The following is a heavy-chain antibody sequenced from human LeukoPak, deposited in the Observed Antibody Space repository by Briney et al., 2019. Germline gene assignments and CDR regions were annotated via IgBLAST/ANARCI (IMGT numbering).Heavy chain of an antibody. Sequence: GGSLRLSCAASGFAFSNYAMNWVRQAPGKGLEWVAAISGDGGSTYYADSVKGRFTISRGNSKNTLCLQVNSLRAEDTAVYYCAKATVTRYYFDYWGQGTLVTVSS. D-gene: IGHD4-17*01. V-gene: IGHV3-23*01. CDR3: AKATVTRYYFDY. CDR2: ISGDGGST. CDR1: GFAFSNYA. J-gene: IGHJ4*02.